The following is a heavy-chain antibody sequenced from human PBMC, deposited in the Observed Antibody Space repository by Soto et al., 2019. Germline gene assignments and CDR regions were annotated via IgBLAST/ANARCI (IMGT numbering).Heavy chain of an antibody. CDR2: ISSSSSYI. D-gene: IGHD7-27*01. CDR3: ARGQTNYYFDY. V-gene: IGHV3-21*01. CDR1: GFTFSSYS. J-gene: IGHJ4*02. Sequence: GGSLRLSWAASGFTFSSYSMSWVRQAPGKGLEWVSSISSSSSYIYYADSVKGRFTISRDNAKNSLYLQMNSLRAEDTAVYYCARGQTNYYFDYWGQGTLVTVSS.